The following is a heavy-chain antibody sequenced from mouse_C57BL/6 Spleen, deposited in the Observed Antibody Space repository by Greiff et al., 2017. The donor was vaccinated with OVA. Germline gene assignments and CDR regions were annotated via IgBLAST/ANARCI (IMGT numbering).Heavy chain of an antibody. J-gene: IGHJ2*01. D-gene: IGHD2-4*01. CDR1: GFTFSDYG. V-gene: IGHV5-17*01. CDR3: ASDYDRYYFDY. CDR2: ISSGSSTI. Sequence: EVLLVESGGGLVKPGGSLKLSCAASGFTFSDYGMHWVSQAPEKGLEWVAYISSGSSTIYYADTVKGRSTISRDNAKNTQFLQMTSLRAEDTAMYDGASDYDRYYFDYWGKGTTLTVSS.